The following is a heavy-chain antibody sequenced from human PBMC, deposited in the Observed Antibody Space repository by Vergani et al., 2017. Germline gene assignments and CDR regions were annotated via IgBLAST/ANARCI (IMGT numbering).Heavy chain of an antibody. CDR3: AKDKDYGSGSYYPTAFDY. CDR2: ISWNSGSI. D-gene: IGHD3-10*01. Sequence: EVQLVESGGGLVQPGRSLRLSCAASGFTFDDYAMHWVRQAPGKGLEWVSGISWNSGSIGYADSVKGRFTISRDNAKNSLYLQMNSLRAEDTALYYCAKDKDYGSGSYYPTAFDYWGQGTLVTVSS. J-gene: IGHJ4*02. CDR1: GFTFDDYA. V-gene: IGHV3-9*01.